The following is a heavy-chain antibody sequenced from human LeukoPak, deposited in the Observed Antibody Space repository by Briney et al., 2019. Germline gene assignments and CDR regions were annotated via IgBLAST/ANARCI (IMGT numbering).Heavy chain of an antibody. Sequence: ASVKVSCKASGYTFTSYGLSWVRQAPGQGFEWMGWIHPNTGCTKYAQKFQGRVTMTRDTSSSTAYMELSSLRSADTAVYYCASEYKYDSSGANAFDIWGQGTMVTVSS. D-gene: IGHD3-22*01. V-gene: IGHV1-2*02. J-gene: IGHJ3*02. CDR1: GYTFTSYG. CDR2: IHPNTGCT. CDR3: ASEYKYDSSGANAFDI.